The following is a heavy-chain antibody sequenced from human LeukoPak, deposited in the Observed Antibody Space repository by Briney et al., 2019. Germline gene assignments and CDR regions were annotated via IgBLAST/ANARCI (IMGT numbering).Heavy chain of an antibody. V-gene: IGHV3-7*03. CDR3: ARRGVQPADY. J-gene: IGHJ4*02. CDR2: IKQDGSEK. CDR1: GFTFGSFW. Sequence: GGPLRFSWEAFGFTFGSFWMSGVGQAPGKGLGWVANIKQDGSEKYYVDSVKGRFTISRDNAKNSLYLQMNSLRAEDTAVYYCARRGVQPADYWGQGTLVTVSS.